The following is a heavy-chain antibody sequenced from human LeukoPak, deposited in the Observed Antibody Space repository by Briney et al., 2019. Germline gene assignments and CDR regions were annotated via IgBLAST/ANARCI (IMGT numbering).Heavy chain of an antibody. D-gene: IGHD7-27*01. Sequence: GSLRLSCAASGFVLSNYALNWFRQAPGKGLEWVAFISYDGIKQFYADSVKGRFTISRDDSKDTLYLQMNSLRAEDTAMYYCARDNWGTTVYWWFDLWGRGTLVSVSS. CDR2: ISYDGIKQ. CDR1: GFVLSNYA. CDR3: ARDNWGTTVYWWFDL. J-gene: IGHJ2*01. V-gene: IGHV3-30-3*01.